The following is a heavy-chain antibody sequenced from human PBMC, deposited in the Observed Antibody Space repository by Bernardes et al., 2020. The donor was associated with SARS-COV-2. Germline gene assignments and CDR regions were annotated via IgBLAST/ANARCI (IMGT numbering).Heavy chain of an antibody. CDR2: ISSSSSNI. CDR1: GFTFSSYS. V-gene: IGHV3-48*02. CDR3: VRDGGLFSGSYFFDY. J-gene: IGHJ4*02. D-gene: IGHD1-26*01. Sequence: GGSLRLSCAASGFTFSSYSMNWVRQAPGKGLEWVSYISSSSSNIYFADSVKGRFTISRDNAKNSLSLQMNSLRDEDTAVYYCVRDGGLFSGSYFFDYWGQGALVTVSS.